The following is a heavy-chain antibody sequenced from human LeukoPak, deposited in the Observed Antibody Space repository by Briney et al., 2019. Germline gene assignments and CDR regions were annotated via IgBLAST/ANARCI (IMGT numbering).Heavy chain of an antibody. CDR3: ARDRVTAPGGFDY. Sequence: PSETLSLTCTVSGGSISSGDYYWSWIRQPPGKGLEWIGYIYYSGSTYYNPSLKSRVTISVDTSKNQFSLKLSSVTAADTAVYYCARDRVTAPGGFDYWGQGTLVTVSS. D-gene: IGHD1-14*01. J-gene: IGHJ4*02. CDR2: IYYSGST. V-gene: IGHV4-30-4*01. CDR1: GGSISSGDYY.